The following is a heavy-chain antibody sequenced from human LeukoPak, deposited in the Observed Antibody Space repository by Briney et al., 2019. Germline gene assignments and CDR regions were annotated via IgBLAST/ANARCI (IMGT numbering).Heavy chain of an antibody. CDR3: ARRPSTMIVADYYYGMDV. V-gene: IGHV4-59*08. D-gene: IGHD3-22*01. CDR2: IYYSGST. J-gene: IGHJ6*02. CDR1: GGSISSYY. Sequence: SETLSLTCTVSGGSISSYYWSWIRQPPGKGLEWIGYIYYSGSTNYNPSLKSRVTISVDTSKNQFSLKLSSVTAADTAVYYCARRPSTMIVADYYYGMDVWGQGTTVTVSS.